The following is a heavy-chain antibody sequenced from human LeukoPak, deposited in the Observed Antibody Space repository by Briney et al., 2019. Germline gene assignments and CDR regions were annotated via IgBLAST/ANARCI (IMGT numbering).Heavy chain of an antibody. Sequence: SETLSLTCTVSGGSISSYYWSWVRQPPGKGLEWIGYIYYSGNTNYSPSFKSRVTISVDRSKNQFSLKLSSVTAADTAVYYCARVIAAAGTWWFDPWGQGTLVTVSS. CDR1: GGSISSYY. D-gene: IGHD6-13*01. V-gene: IGHV4-59*08. CDR3: ARVIAAAGTWWFDP. J-gene: IGHJ5*02. CDR2: IYYSGNT.